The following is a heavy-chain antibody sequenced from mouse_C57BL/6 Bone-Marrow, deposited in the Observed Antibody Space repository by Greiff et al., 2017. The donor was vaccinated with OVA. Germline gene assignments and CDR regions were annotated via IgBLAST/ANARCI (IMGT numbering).Heavy chain of an antibody. CDR1: GFTFSSYA. CDR2: ISDGGSYT. D-gene: IGHD2-4*01. Sequence: DVKLVESGGGLVKPGGSLKLSCAASGFTFSSYAMSWVRQTPEKRLEWVATISDGGSYTYYPDNVKGRFTISRDNAKNNLYLQMSHLKSEDTAMYYCAREGRYYDYYWYFDVWGTGTTVTVSS. J-gene: IGHJ1*03. V-gene: IGHV5-4*01. CDR3: AREGRYYDYYWYFDV.